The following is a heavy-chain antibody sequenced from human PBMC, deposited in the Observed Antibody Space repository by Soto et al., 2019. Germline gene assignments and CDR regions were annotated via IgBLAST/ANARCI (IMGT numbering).Heavy chain of an antibody. CDR3: ARGFGGYYRYFDY. V-gene: IGHV4-34*01. CDR2: INHSGST. J-gene: IGHJ4*02. D-gene: IGHD3-22*01. Sequence: QVQLQQWGAGLLKPSETLSLTCAVYGGSFSGYYWSWIRQPPGKGLEWIGEINHSGSTNYNPSLNSRVTISVDTSKNQFSLKLSSVTAADTAVYYCARGFGGYYRYFDYWGQGTLVTVSS. CDR1: GGSFSGYY.